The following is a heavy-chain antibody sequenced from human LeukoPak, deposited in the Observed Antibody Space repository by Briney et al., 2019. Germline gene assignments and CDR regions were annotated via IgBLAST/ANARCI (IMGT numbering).Heavy chain of an antibody. V-gene: IGHV3-23*01. CDR1: GFTFSNYA. Sequence: GGSLRLSCAASGFTFSNYAMNWVRQAPGKGLEWVSAISGSGGSTYYADSVKGRFTISRDNSKNTLYLQMNSLRAEDTAVYYCAKVGTMVRFDYWGQGTLVTVSS. J-gene: IGHJ4*02. D-gene: IGHD4/OR15-4a*01. CDR2: ISGSGGST. CDR3: AKVGTMVRFDY.